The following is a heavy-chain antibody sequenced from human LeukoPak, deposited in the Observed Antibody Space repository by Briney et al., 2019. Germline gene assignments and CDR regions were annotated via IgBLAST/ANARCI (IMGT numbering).Heavy chain of an antibody. CDR1: RFTFSNFN. V-gene: IGHV3-64*04. J-gene: IGHJ6*02. Sequence: PGGSLRLSCTASRFTFSNFNMHWVRQAPGKGLQFVSGITSDGSSIDYADSVRGRFTISRDNSKNTLYLQMNSLRAEDTAVYYCAKFNQPSFGVVNYGMDVWGQGTTVTVSS. CDR3: AKFNQPSFGVVNYGMDV. D-gene: IGHD3-3*01. CDR2: ITSDGSSI.